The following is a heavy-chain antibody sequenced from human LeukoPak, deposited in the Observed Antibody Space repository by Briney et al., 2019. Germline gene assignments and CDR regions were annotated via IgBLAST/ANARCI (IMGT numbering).Heavy chain of an antibody. Sequence: PSETLSLTCAVYGGSFSGYYWSWIRQPPGKGLEWIGEINHSGSTNYNPSLKSRVTLSVDTSKNQFSLKLSSVTAADTAVYYCARGGPSYDSSGYYYDRGASWDYWGQGTLVTVSS. CDR3: ARGGPSYDSSGYYYDRGASWDY. D-gene: IGHD3-22*01. CDR2: INHSGST. CDR1: GGSFSGYY. J-gene: IGHJ4*02. V-gene: IGHV4-34*01.